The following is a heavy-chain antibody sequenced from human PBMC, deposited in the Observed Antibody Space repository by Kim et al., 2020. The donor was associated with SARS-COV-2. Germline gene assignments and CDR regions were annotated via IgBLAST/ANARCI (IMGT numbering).Heavy chain of an antibody. V-gene: IGHV3-23*01. CDR3: AKRWLLGTSSDFYFNY. CDR1: GFTFNNYA. Sequence: GGSLRLSCAASGFTFNNYAMSWVRQAPGKGLEWVSLISGSGAVTYYADSVKGRFTISRDNSKNTLYLQMNSLRAEDTAVYYCAKRWLLGTSSDFYFNYWGQGTLVTVSS. CDR2: ISGSGAVT. J-gene: IGHJ4*02. D-gene: IGHD5-12*01.